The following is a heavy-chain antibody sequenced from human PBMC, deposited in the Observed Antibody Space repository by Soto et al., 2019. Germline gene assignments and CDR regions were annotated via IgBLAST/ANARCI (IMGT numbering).Heavy chain of an antibody. J-gene: IGHJ4*02. Sequence: GGSLRLSCAASGFTFSSYSMNWVRQAPGKGLEWVSYISSSSSTIYYADSVKGRFTISRDNAKNSLYLQMNSLRAEDTAVYYCARVASAILTGYYLDYWGQGTLVTVSS. CDR2: ISSSSSTI. CDR1: GFTFSSYS. V-gene: IGHV3-48*01. CDR3: ARVASAILTGYYLDY. D-gene: IGHD3-9*01.